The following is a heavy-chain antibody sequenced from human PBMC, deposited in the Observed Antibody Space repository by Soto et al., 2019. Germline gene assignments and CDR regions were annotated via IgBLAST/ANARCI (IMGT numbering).Heavy chain of an antibody. V-gene: IGHV5-51*01. CDR1: GYRFTSYW. CDR3: AKTDSGWHHFDN. J-gene: IGHJ4*02. D-gene: IGHD5-12*01. Sequence: PGESLKISCKNSGYRFTSYWIAWVRQMPGKGLEWMGIIYPTDSDTRYSPSFEGQVTISADKSISTSYLYWSSLKASDTAIYYCAKTDSGWHHFDNWGPGTLVTVSS. CDR2: IYPTDSDT.